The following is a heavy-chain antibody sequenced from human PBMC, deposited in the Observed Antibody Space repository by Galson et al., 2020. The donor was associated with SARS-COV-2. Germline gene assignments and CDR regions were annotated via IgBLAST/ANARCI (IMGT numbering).Heavy chain of an antibody. CDR1: GGSVSSGLYY. CDR3: ARGEGRITLVRGVIIGFDS. J-gene: IGHJ4*02. D-gene: IGHD3-10*01. CDR2: ISHNGST. V-gene: IGHV4-31*03. Sequence: TLSLTCSVSGGSVSSGLYYWNWIRQQPDKGLEWIGYISHNGSTHYSPSLKSRVTISADTSRNNFSLRLSSVTAADTAVYYCARGEGRITLVRGVIIGFDSWGQGTLVTVSS.